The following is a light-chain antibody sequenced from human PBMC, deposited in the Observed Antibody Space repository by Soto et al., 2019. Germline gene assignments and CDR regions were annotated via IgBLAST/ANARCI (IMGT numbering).Light chain of an antibody. Sequence: ALTQPRSVSGSPGQSVTISCTGTSSDVGGYNYVSWYQQHPGKAPKLMICDVSKRPSGVPDRFSGSKSGNTASLTISGLQAEDEADYYCCSYAGGPYVFGTGTKLTVL. CDR1: SSDVGGYNY. V-gene: IGLV2-11*01. CDR3: CSYAGGPYV. CDR2: DVS. J-gene: IGLJ1*01.